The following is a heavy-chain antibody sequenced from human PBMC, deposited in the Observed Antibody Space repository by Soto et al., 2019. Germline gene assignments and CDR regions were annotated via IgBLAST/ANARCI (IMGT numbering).Heavy chain of an antibody. V-gene: IGHV1-2*04. Sequence: QVQLVQSGAEVKKPGASVKVSCKASGYTFTGYYMHWVRQAPGQGLEWMGWFNPNRGGTNYAQKFQGWVTMTRDPSISTAYMELSRLRSDDTAVYYCARTVGGMDVWGQGTTVTVSS. J-gene: IGHJ6*02. CDR1: GYTFTGYY. CDR3: ARTVGGMDV. CDR2: FNPNRGGT. D-gene: IGHD4-17*01.